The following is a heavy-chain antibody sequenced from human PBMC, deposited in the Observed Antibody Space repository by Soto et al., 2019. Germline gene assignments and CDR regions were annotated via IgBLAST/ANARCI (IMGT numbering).Heavy chain of an antibody. D-gene: IGHD3-22*01. CDR3: ARIPLDDSSGSYDS. CDR1: RFSPCTRGIF. V-gene: IGHV2-70*01. Sequence: SGRTRWNRIQIPELTGPLTRFSPCTRGIFVSSIRHHPGKALEWLALIDWDDDKYYSTSLKTRLTISKDTSKNQVVLTMTNMEPVDTAPYYCARIPLDDSSGSYDSAGQGTLVTVSA. CDR2: IDWDDDK. J-gene: IGHJ5*01.